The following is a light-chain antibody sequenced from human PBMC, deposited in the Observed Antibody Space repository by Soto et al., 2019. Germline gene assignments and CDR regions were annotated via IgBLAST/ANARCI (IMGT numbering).Light chain of an antibody. Sequence: EVVLTQSPGTLSLSPGERATLSCRASQSVSNNYLAWYQQKPGQSPKLLIFGSSDRATGIPDRFSGSGSGTDFTLTISSLEPEDFAVYYCQKYGSSPPYTFGQGTKLEIK. CDR3: QKYGSSPPYT. CDR1: QSVSNNY. V-gene: IGKV3-20*01. J-gene: IGKJ2*01. CDR2: GSS.